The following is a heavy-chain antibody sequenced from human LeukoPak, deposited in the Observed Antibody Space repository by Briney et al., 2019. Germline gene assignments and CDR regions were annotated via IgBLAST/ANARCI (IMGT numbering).Heavy chain of an antibody. D-gene: IGHD2-2*01. CDR3: ARDHPRTGYCYSASCYASWFDP. Sequence: GGSLRLSCAASGFTFSSYWMHWVRQAPGKGLLWVSRINSDGSTTNYADSVKGRFTISRDNAKNTLYLQMNSLSAEDTAVYYCARDHPRTGYCYSASCYASWFDPWGQGTLVTVSS. V-gene: IGHV3-74*01. J-gene: IGHJ5*02. CDR2: INSDGSTT. CDR1: GFTFSSYW.